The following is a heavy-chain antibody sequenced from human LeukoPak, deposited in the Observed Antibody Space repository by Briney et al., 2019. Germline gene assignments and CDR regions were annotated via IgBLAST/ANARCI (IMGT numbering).Heavy chain of an antibody. CDR3: ARVGHPYSYGDYDYYYGMDV. D-gene: IGHD4-17*01. CDR1: GFTFSSYS. Sequence: PGGSLRLSCAASGFTFSSYSMNWVRQAPGKGLEWVSSISSSSSYIYYADSVKGRFTISRDNAKNSLYLQMNSLRAEDTAVYYCARVGHPYSYGDYDYYYGMDVWGQGTTVTVSS. V-gene: IGHV3-21*01. J-gene: IGHJ6*02. CDR2: ISSSSSYI.